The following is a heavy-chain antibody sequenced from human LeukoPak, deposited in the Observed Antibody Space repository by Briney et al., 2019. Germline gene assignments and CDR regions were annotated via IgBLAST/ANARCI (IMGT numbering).Heavy chain of an antibody. CDR1: GGSISSDDYY. J-gene: IGHJ3*02. D-gene: IGHD3-22*01. V-gene: IGHV4-31*03. CDR2: ISYSGTT. CDR3: ARNFDSYNAFDI. Sequence: SQTLSLTCTVSGGSISSDDYYWSWIRQHPGKGLEWIVYISYSGTTYYNPSLNSRVTISVDTSKNQFSLNLSSVTAADTAVYYCARNFDSYNAFDIWGQGTMVTVSS.